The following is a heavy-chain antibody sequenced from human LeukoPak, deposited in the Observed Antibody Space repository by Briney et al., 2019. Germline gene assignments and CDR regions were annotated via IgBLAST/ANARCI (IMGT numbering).Heavy chain of an antibody. CDR2: IYYSGST. V-gene: IGHV4-39*01. CDR3: ASRRGYYDYDWGSYRLDY. D-gene: IGHD3-16*02. CDR1: GGSISSSSYY. Sequence: PSETLSLTCTVSGGSISSSSYYWGWIRQPPGKGLEWIGSIYYSGSTYYNPSLKSRVTISVDTSKNQFSLKLSSVTAADTAVYYCASRRGYYDYDWGSYRLDYWGQGTLVTVSS. J-gene: IGHJ4*02.